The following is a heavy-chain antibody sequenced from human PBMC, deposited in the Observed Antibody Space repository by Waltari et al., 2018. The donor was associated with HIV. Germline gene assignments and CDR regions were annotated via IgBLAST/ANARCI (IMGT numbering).Heavy chain of an antibody. Sequence: QVQLVQSGAEVKKPGSSVKVSCKASGGSFSSYVISWVRQAPGQGLEWMGGIIPMFGAANYAQKFLSRGTISADESTKTAYMELSGLRSEDTAMYYWARETQETTGGRIFDFWGQGTMVTVSS. CDR3: ARETQETTGGRIFDF. CDR1: GGSFSSYV. D-gene: IGHD4-17*01. CDR2: IIPMFGAA. V-gene: IGHV1-69*12. J-gene: IGHJ4*02.